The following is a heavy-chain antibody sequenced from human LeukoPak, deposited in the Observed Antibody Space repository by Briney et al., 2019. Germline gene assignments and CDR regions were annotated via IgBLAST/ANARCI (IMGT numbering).Heavy chain of an antibody. D-gene: IGHD3-22*01. J-gene: IGHJ4*02. CDR3: ARVANYYDSSGYWDS. CDR2: IYSGGST. V-gene: IGHV3-53*01. CDR1: GLIVSSNY. Sequence: GGSLRLSCAASGLIVSSNYMSWVRQAPGKGLEWVSVIYSGGSTYYADSVKGRFTISRDNSKNTVYLQMNSLRAEDTAVYYCARVANYYDSSGYWDSWGQGTLVTVSS.